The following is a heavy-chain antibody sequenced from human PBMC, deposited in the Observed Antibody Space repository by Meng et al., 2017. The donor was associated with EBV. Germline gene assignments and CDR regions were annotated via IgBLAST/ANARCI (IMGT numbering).Heavy chain of an antibody. J-gene: IGHJ4*02. D-gene: IGHD4-17*01. CDR1: AGSFSSSSYY. V-gene: IGHV4-39*01. CDR3: ARHRDRQDYGDYMVFYYFDY. Sequence: QLQLQESGPGLVKPSATPFLTCTVSAGSFSSSSYYWGWIRQPPGKGLEWIGSIYYSGTTYYSPSLKSRVTISVDTSKNQFSLKLSSVTAADTAVYYCARHRDRQDYGDYMVFYYFDYWGQGTLVTVSS. CDR2: IYYSGTT.